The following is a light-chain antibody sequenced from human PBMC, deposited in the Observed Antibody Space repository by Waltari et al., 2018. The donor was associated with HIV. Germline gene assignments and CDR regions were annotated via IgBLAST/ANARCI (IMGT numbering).Light chain of an antibody. CDR3: GTWDSSSDHTRV. J-gene: IGLJ2*01. CDR1: SSNIGNNY. Sequence: QSVLTQPPSVSAAPGQKVTISCSGSSSNIGNNYVSWYQQLPGTAPKLLIYDSDKRPSGIPDRFSGSKSGTSATLGITGLQTGDEADYYCGTWDSSSDHTRVFGGGTKLTVL. CDR2: DSD. V-gene: IGLV1-51*01.